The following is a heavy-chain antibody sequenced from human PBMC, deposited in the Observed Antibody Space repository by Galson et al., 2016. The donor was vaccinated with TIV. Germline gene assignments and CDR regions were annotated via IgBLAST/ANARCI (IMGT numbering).Heavy chain of an antibody. CDR3: ARDSRRGYLSYNAMDV. J-gene: IGHJ6*02. CDR1: GYTFTGYF. Sequence: SVKVSCKASGYTFTGYFMHWVRQAPGQGFEWMGWINPNSGSTNFAQKFQDRVTMTRDTSISTVYMEVSSLKTDDTAVYYCARDSRRGYLSYNAMDVWGQGTTVIVAS. D-gene: IGHD3-3*01. V-gene: IGHV1-2*02. CDR2: INPNSGST.